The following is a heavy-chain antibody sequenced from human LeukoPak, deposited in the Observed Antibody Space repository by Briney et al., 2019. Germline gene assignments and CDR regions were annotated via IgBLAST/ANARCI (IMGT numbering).Heavy chain of an antibody. CDR3: ARSNPNRNALDL. Sequence: GGSLRLSCAASGFTLNSYLMSWVRQAPGRGPEWVANIKKDGSEESYLDSVKGRFTVSRDNAKNSLFLQMNSLRGEDTAVYYCARSNPNRNALDLWGQGTMVTISS. D-gene: IGHD1-14*01. J-gene: IGHJ3*01. V-gene: IGHV3-7*01. CDR2: IKKDGSEE. CDR1: GFTLNSYL.